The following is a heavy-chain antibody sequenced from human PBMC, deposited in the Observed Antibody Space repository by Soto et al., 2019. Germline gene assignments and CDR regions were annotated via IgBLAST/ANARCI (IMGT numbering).Heavy chain of an antibody. J-gene: IGHJ4*02. CDR3: ARLGSSGWYQGSYFDY. V-gene: IGHV4-39*01. Sequence: QLQLQESGPGLVKASETLSLTCTVSGGSITSNNHFWGWIRQSPGKGLEWIGSIQYGGTTNYNPSLKRRVIMSAETSKNQFSLMMNSVTAADTAVYYCARLGSSGWYQGSYFDYWGQGTLVTVSS. CDR1: GGSITSNNHF. D-gene: IGHD6-19*01. CDR2: IQYGGTT.